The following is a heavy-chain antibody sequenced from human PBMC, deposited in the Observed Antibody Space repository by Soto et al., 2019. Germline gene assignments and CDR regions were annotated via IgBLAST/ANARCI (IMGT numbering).Heavy chain of an antibody. D-gene: IGHD3-22*01. CDR1: GGSFSCYY. J-gene: IGHJ4*02. V-gene: IGHV4-34*01. Sequence: ASETLSLTCAVYGGSFSCYYWIWIRQPPGKGLEWIGEINHSGSTNYNPSLKSRVTISVDTSKNQFSLKLSSVTAADTAVYYCARGWLGRYYYDSSGYYDYWGQGTLVTVSS. CDR3: ARGWLGRYYYDSSGYYDY. CDR2: INHSGST.